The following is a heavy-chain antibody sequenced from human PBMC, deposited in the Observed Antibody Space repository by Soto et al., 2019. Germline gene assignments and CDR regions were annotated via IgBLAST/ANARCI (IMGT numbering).Heavy chain of an antibody. J-gene: IGHJ4*02. CDR1: GGSFSGYY. Sequence: QVQLQQWGAGLLKPSETLSLTCAVYGGSFSGYYWSWIRQPPGKGLEWIGEINHSGSTNYNPSLKSRVTISVDTSKNQFSLKLSSVTAADTAVYYCARAARVGVRGVISPYYFDYWGQGTLVTVSS. CDR2: INHSGST. V-gene: IGHV4-34*01. CDR3: ARAARVGVRGVISPYYFDY. D-gene: IGHD3-10*01.